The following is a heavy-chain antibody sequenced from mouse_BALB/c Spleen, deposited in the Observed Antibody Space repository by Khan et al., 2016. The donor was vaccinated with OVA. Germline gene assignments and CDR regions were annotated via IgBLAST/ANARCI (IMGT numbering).Heavy chain of an antibody. CDR1: GFTFSSYG. D-gene: IGHD1-2*01. Sequence: EVELVESGGDLVKPGGSLKLSCAASGFTFSSYGMSWVRQTPDKRLEWVATISSGGHYTYFPDSVRGRFTISRDTAKNTLYLQMSSLKSEDTAMEYCASTITRATGDYYAMDYWGQGTSVTVSS. V-gene: IGHV5-6*01. J-gene: IGHJ4*01. CDR3: ASTITRATGDYYAMDY. CDR2: ISSGGHYT.